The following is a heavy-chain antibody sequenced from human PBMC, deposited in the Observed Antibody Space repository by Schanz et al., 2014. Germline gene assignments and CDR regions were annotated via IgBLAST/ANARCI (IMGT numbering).Heavy chain of an antibody. Sequence: QVQLVESGGGLVKPGGSLRLSCAASGLTFSDYYMSWIRQAPGKGLEWVSYISSSSSYTNYADSVKGRFSISRDNGETSVYLQINSLRVEDTAVYYCVRVDSGYDSHLYYYYYYMDVWGKGTTVTVSS. CDR2: ISSSSSYT. CDR1: GLTFSDYY. CDR3: VRVDSGYDSHLYYYYYYMDV. D-gene: IGHD5-12*01. V-gene: IGHV3-11*06. J-gene: IGHJ6*03.